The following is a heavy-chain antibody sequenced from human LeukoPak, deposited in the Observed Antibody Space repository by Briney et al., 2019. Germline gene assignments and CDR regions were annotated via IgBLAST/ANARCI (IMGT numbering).Heavy chain of an antibody. V-gene: IGHV1-2*02. D-gene: IGHD3-22*01. CDR1: GYTFIDHY. CDR2: IDPDTGDT. Sequence: GASVKVSCKPSGYTFIDHYLHWVRQAPGQGLESLGWIDPDTGDTNYLQKFQGRVTVSRDTSSSTAYMELNRLRPDDTAVYYCARAGHNSNSGGYDFWGLGTLVTVSS. J-gene: IGHJ4*02. CDR3: ARAGHNSNSGGYDF.